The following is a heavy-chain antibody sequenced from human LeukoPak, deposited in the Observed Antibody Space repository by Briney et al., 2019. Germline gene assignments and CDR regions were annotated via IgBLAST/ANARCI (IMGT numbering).Heavy chain of an antibody. J-gene: IGHJ4*02. Sequence: GRSLRLSCAASGFTFSSYAMHWVRQAPGKGLEWVAVISYDGSNKYYADSVKGRFTISRDNSKNTLYLQMNSPRAEDTAVYYCARDMRFGELLPTSIFDYWGQGTLVTVSS. V-gene: IGHV3-30-3*01. D-gene: IGHD3-10*01. CDR2: ISYDGSNK. CDR3: ARDMRFGELLPTSIFDY. CDR1: GFTFSSYA.